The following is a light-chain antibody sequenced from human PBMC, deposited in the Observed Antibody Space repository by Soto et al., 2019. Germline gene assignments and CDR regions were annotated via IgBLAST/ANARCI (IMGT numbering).Light chain of an antibody. V-gene: IGLV2-14*03. J-gene: IGLJ3*02. CDR3: ASYTRSSTYL. Sequence: QSVLTQPASMSGSPGQSITISCTGTSGDVGFYDFVSWYQQHPGKVPRLIIYGVTKRPSGVSHRFSGSKSGNTASLTISGLQVEDEADYSCASYTRSSTYLFGGGTKVTVL. CDR2: GVT. CDR1: SGDVGFYDF.